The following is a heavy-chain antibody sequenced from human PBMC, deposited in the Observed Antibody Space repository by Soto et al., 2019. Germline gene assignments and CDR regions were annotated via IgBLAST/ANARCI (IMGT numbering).Heavy chain of an antibody. D-gene: IGHD3-16*01. J-gene: IGHJ4*02. CDR3: VRDGGEFDY. CDR1: GFIFSSYG. CDR2: ILYDGTNK. V-gene: IGHV3-33*01. Sequence: QVQLVESGGGVVQPGRSLRLSCAASGFIFSSYGIHWVRQAPGKGLEWVALILYDGTNKYYADSVKGRFTISRDNSKNTVYLQINSLRVEDTALYYCVRDGGEFDYWGQGTLVTVAS.